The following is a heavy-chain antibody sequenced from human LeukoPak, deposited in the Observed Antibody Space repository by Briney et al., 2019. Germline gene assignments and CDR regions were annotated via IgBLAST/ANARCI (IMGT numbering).Heavy chain of an antibody. V-gene: IGHV3-53*01. Sequence: GGSLRLSCADSGFTVSSNYMSWVRQAPGKGLEWVSVIYSGGSTYYADSVKGRFTISRDNSKNTLYLQMNSLRAEDTAVYYCARVRLWSHWYFDLWRRGTLVTVSS. J-gene: IGHJ2*01. CDR2: IYSGGST. CDR3: ARVRLWSHWYFDL. CDR1: GFTVSSNY. D-gene: IGHD2-21*01.